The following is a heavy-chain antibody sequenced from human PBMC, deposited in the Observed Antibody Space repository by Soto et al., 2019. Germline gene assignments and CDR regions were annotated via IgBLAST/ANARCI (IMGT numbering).Heavy chain of an antibody. Sequence: SETLSLTCTVSSGSMSGYYWNWIRQPPGKGLEWIGYIYYSGSTNYNPSLKSRVTISVDTSKNQFSLKLSSVTAADTAVYYCARAGDYDVWSGYSNDAFDILGRGTMVTVSS. CDR1: SGSMSGYY. D-gene: IGHD3-3*01. CDR3: ARAGDYDVWSGYSNDAFDI. J-gene: IGHJ3*02. CDR2: IYYSGST. V-gene: IGHV4-59*01.